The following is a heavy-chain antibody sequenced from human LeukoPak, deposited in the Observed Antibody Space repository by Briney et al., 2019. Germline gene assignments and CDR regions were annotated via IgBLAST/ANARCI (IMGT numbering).Heavy chain of an antibody. Sequence: GGSLRLSCAASGFTFSSYWMHWVRQAPGKGLVWVSRIDSDGSSTNYADSVKGRFTISRDNAKNTLYLQINSLRDEDTAVYYCAKDDAWLQYNDWGQGTLVTVSS. CDR3: AKDDAWLQYND. V-gene: IGHV3-74*01. CDR1: GFTFSSYW. J-gene: IGHJ4*02. CDR2: IDSDGSST. D-gene: IGHD5-24*01.